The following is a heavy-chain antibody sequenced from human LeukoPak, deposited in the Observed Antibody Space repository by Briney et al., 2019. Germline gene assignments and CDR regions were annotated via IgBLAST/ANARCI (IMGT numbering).Heavy chain of an antibody. CDR1: GGSISSGDYY. J-gene: IGHJ4*02. CDR3: ASLYNWNYGFDY. D-gene: IGHD1-7*01. CDR2: IYYSGST. Sequence: KTSETLSLTCTVSGGSISSGDYYWSWLRQPPGKGLEWIGYIYYSGSTYYNPSLKSRVTISVDTSKNQFSLKLSSVTAADTAVYYCASLYNWNYGFDYWGQGTLVTVSS. V-gene: IGHV4-30-4*01.